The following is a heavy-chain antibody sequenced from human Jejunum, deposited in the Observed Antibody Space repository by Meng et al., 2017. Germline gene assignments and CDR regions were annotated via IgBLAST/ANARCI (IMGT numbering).Heavy chain of an antibody. CDR2: ITAGNGNT. J-gene: IGHJ4*02. Sequence: QCQLWKYGAEVKKPGASVEVFCMASGFSFISYAIYWVRQAPGQSLEWMGWITAGNGNTKYSQKFQGRVTITRDTSASTAYMELSSLRFEDTAVYYCARDMPYSSGSFDFWGQGTLVTVSS. V-gene: IGHV1-3*01. CDR3: ARDMPYSSGSFDF. D-gene: IGHD3-10*01. CDR1: GFSFISYA.